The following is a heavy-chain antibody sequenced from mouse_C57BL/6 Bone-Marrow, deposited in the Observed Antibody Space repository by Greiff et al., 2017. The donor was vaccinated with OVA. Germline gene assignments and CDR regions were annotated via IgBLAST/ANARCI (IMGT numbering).Heavy chain of an antibody. J-gene: IGHJ1*03. D-gene: IGHD4-1*01. CDR2: IWSGGST. CDR1: GFSLTSYG. CDR3: ARKNWEGWYFDV. Sequence: QVHVKQSGPGLVQPSQSLSITCPVSGFSLTSYGVHWVRQSPGKGMEWLGVIWSGGSTDYNAAFISRLSISKDNSKSQVFFKMNSLQADDTAIYYCARKNWEGWYFDVWGTGTTVTVSS. V-gene: IGHV2-2*01.